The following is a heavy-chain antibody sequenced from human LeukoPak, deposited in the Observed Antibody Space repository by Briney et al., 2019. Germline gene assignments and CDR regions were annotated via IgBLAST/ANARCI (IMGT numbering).Heavy chain of an antibody. CDR3: ARGVYYSYGYLPGDTYGMDV. J-gene: IGHJ6*02. V-gene: IGHV3-30*03. D-gene: IGHD5-18*01. CDR1: GFTFSSYG. Sequence: GGSLRLSCAASGFTFSSYGMHWVRQAPGKGLEWVAVISYDGSNKYYADSVKGRFTISRDNSKNTLYLQMNSLRAEDTAVYYCARGVYYSYGYLPGDTYGMDVWGQGTTVTVSS. CDR2: ISYDGSNK.